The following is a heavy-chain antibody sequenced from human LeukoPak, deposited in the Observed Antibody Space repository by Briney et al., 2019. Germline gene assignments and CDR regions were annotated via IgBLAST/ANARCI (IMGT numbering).Heavy chain of an antibody. CDR2: IYYSGST. V-gene: IGHV4-59*08. J-gene: IGHJ6*02. CDR1: GGSISSYY. CDR3: ARHSGYYYYYGMDV. Sequence: SETLSLTCTVSGGSISSYYWSWIRQPPGKGLEWIGYIYYSGSTNYNPSLKSRVTISVDTSKNQFSLKLSSVTAADTAVYYCARHSGYYYYYGMDVWGQGITVTVSS.